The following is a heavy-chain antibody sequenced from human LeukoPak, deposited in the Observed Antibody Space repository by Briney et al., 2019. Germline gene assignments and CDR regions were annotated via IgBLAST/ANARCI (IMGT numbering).Heavy chain of an antibody. V-gene: IGHV3-74*01. J-gene: IGHJ4*02. D-gene: IGHD4-17*01. CDR2: IKNDGTSA. CDR1: GFTFRTYW. CDR3: ALLSPPTTTVIRSLEY. Sequence: SGGSLRLSCAASGFTFRTYWTHWVRQAPGKGLVWVSRIKNDGTSASYADSVKGRFTISRDNTKNTLNLQMNSLRVDDTAVYYCALLSPPTTTVIRSLEYWGQGTLVTVSS.